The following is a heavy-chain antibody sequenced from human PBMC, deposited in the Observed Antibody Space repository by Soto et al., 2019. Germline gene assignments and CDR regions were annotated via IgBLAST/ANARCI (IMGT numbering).Heavy chain of an antibody. CDR1: GGSVSSGSYY. J-gene: IGHJ4*02. CDR2: IYYSGST. D-gene: IGHD3-22*01. CDR3: TLYYYDSSGYYSDY. V-gene: IGHV4-61*01. Sequence: SETLSLTCTVSGGSVSSGSYYLSWIRQPPGKGLEWIGYIYYSGSTNYNPSLKSRVTISVDTSKNQFSLKLSSVTAADTAVYYCTLYYYDSSGYYSDYWGQGTLVTVSS.